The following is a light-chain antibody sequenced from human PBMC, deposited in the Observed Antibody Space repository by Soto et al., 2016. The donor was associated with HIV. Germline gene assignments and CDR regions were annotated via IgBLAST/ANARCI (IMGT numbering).Light chain of an antibody. J-gene: IGKJ2*01. CDR3: MQSIQLYT. V-gene: IGKV2-28*01. CDR1: QSLLHRNGYDY. Sequence: DIVMTQSPLSLPVTPGEPASISCRSSQSLLHRNGYDYLNWYLQKPGQSPQLLIYLGSNRASGVPDRFSGAGSGTDFALKISRVEAEDVGIYYCMQSIQLYTFGQGTKLDIK. CDR2: LGS.